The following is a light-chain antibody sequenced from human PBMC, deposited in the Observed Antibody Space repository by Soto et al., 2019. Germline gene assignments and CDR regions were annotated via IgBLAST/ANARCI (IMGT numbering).Light chain of an antibody. J-gene: IGKJ3*01. V-gene: IGKV3-20*02. CDR1: QSISSTQ. Sequence: EIVLTQSPATLSLSPGERATLSCRASQSISSTQLVWYQQKPGQAPTLLIFGASSRATGIPDRFSGSGSGTDFTLTISCLQPKEVSTYGSRIHNSAPFTFGPGTKWIS. CDR2: GAS. CDR3: RIHNSAPFT.